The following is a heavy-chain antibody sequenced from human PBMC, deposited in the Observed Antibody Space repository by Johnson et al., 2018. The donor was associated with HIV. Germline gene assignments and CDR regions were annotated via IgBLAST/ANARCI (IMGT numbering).Heavy chain of an antibody. V-gene: IGHV3-66*01. CDR3: AREGTVTPAQMAFDS. J-gene: IGHJ3*02. D-gene: IGHD4-17*01. Sequence: VQLVESGGGLVQPGGSLRLSCAASGFTFSSYAMSWVRQAPGKGLEWVSVIYSGGSTYYADSVKGRFTISRDNSTNTLYLQMNSLRDEDTAVYYCAREGTVTPAQMAFDSWGQGTMVTVSS. CDR2: IYSGGST. CDR1: GFTFSSYA.